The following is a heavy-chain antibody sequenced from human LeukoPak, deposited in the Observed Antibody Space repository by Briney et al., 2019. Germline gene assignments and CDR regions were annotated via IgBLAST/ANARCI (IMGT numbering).Heavy chain of an antibody. V-gene: IGHV1-18*01. D-gene: IGHD7-27*01. J-gene: IGHJ6*03. CDR1: GYTFTSYG. CDR2: TTPYNGNT. CDR3: ARDSITRADYYYYYYMDV. Sequence: ASVKVSCKASGYTFTSYGISWVRQAPGKGLRGWGGTTPYNGNTNYAQKLQGRVTMTTDTSTSTAYMELRSLRSDDTAVYYCARDSITRADYYYYYYMDVWGKGTTVTVSS.